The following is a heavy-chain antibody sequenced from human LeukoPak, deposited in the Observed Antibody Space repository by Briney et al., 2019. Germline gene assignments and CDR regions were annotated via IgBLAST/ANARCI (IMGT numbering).Heavy chain of an antibody. CDR1: GFTFSSYA. CDR3: ARAQQLRYYYYYYYMDV. D-gene: IGHD6-13*01. J-gene: IGHJ6*03. Sequence: GGSLRLSCAASGFTFSSYAMHWVRQAPGKGLEWVAVISYDGSNKYYADSVKGRFTISRDNSKNTLYLQMNSLRAEDTAVYYCARAQQLRYYYYYYYMDVWGKGTTVTVSS. V-gene: IGHV3-30*04. CDR2: ISYDGSNK.